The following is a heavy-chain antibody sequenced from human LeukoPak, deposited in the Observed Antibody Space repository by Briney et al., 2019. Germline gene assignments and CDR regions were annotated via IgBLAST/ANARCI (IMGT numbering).Heavy chain of an antibody. CDR2: ISSNGGST. Sequence: VGSLRLSCAASGFTFSSYAMHWVRQAPGKGLEYVSAISSNGGSTYYANSVKGRFTISRDNSKNTLYLQMGSLRAEDMAVYYCARRGRIAAAGTALPYYGMDVWGQGTTVTVSS. CDR1: GFTFSSYA. V-gene: IGHV3-64*01. D-gene: IGHD6-13*01. J-gene: IGHJ6*02. CDR3: ARRGRIAAAGTALPYYGMDV.